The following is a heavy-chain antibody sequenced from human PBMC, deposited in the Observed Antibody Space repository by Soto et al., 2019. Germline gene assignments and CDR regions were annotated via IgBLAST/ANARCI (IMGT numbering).Heavy chain of an antibody. Sequence: GPEVKKPGASVKVSYKASGYTFTGYGIGWVRQAPGQGLEWVGWISAYNGNTNYAQKFQGRVTMTTDTSTSTAYMDLRSLRSDDTAVYYCARGGYYYDSSGYYSDYWGQGTRVTVSS. CDR3: ARGGYYYDSSGYYSDY. V-gene: IGHV1-18*01. CDR1: GYTFTGYG. J-gene: IGHJ4*02. D-gene: IGHD3-22*01. CDR2: ISAYNGNT.